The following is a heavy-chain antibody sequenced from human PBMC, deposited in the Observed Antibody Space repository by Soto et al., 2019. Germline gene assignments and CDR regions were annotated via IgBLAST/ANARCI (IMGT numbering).Heavy chain of an antibody. CDR2: IWYDGSNK. CDR1: GFTFSRYG. V-gene: IGHV3-33*01. Sequence: QVQLVESGGGVVQPGRSLRLSCAASGFTFSRYGMHWVRQAPGKGLEWVAVIWYDGSNKYYADSVKGRFTISRDNSKNTLYLQMNSLRAEDTAVYYCARERSSGLFDYWGQGTLVTVSS. J-gene: IGHJ4*02. D-gene: IGHD6-19*01. CDR3: ARERSSGLFDY.